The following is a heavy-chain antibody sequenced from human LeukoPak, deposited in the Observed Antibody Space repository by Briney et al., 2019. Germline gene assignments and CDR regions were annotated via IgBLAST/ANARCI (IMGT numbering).Heavy chain of an antibody. CDR2: IRYDGSNK. V-gene: IGHV3-30*02. CDR1: GFTFSSYG. J-gene: IGHJ4*02. CDR3: ATYPSRLQREKTYDY. D-gene: IGHD1-1*01. Sequence: GGSLRLSCAASGFTFSSYGMHWVRQAPGKGLEWVAFIRYDGSNKYYADSVKGRFTISRDNSKNTLYLQMNSLRAEDTAVHYCATYPSRLQREKTYDYWGQGTLVTVSS.